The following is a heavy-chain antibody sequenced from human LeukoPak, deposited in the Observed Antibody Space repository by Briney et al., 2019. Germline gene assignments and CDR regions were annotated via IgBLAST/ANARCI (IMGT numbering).Heavy chain of an antibody. CDR3: ARGSPYWYYYDSSGYYGY. V-gene: IGHV3-30*19. CDR1: GFTFSSYG. Sequence: PGRSLRLSCAASGFTFSSYGMHWVRQAPGKGLEWVAVISYDGSNKYYTDSVKGRFTISRDNSKNTLYLQMNSLRPEDTAIYYCARGSPYWYYYDSSGYYGYWGQGTLVTVSS. J-gene: IGHJ4*02. CDR2: ISYDGSNK. D-gene: IGHD3-22*01.